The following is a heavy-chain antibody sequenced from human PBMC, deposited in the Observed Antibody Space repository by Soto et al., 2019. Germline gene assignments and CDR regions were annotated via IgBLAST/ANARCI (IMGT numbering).Heavy chain of an antibody. CDR2: ISWDSGNI. CDR1: AFTFHDYA. J-gene: IGHJ3*02. CDR3: AKGATTSCFSPFDM. V-gene: IGHV3-9*01. Sequence: EVQLVESGGGLVQPGRSLRLSCAASAFTFHDYAMHWVRQVPGKGLEWVSGISWDSGNIVYADSVKGRFTISRDNAKNCLYLQMNSLRTEDTAVYFCAKGATTSCFSPFDMWGPGTMVTVSS. D-gene: IGHD2-2*01.